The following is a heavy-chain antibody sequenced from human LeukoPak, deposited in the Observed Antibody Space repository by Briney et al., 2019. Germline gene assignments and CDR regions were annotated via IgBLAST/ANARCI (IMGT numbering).Heavy chain of an antibody. J-gene: IGHJ4*02. D-gene: IGHD4-17*01. V-gene: IGHV3-13*01. Sequence: GGSLRLSCTASGFTFSNYDMHWVRQAPGKGLEWVSAISTTGDTYYPGSVKGRFTISRENAKNSLYLQMNSLRAGDTAVYYCARAPHGDYFDYWGQGTLVTVSS. CDR2: ISTTGDT. CDR1: GFTFSNYD. CDR3: ARAPHGDYFDY.